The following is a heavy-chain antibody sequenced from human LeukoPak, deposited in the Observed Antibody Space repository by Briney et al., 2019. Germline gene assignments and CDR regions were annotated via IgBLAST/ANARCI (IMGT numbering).Heavy chain of an antibody. CDR1: GYTFTSYA. CDR2: INAGNGNT. D-gene: IGHD3-16*01. V-gene: IGHV1-3*01. CDR3: ARDLGEWPYYYGMDV. Sequence: ASVKVSGKASGYTFTSYAMHWVRQAPGQRLEWMGWINAGNGNTKYSQKFQGRVTITRDTSASTAYMELSSLRSEDTAVYYCARDLGEWPYYYGMDVWGQGTTVTVSS. J-gene: IGHJ6*02.